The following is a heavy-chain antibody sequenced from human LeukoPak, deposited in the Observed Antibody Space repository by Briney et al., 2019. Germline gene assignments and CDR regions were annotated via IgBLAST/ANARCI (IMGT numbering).Heavy chain of an antibody. Sequence: PGGSLRLSCAASGFTFDDYGMTWVRQGPGKGLEWVANIKPDGSLIYYVDSVKGRFTISRDNAKNSLYLQMNSLRAEDTAVYYCAKWELYSGFYYIDYWGQGTLATVSS. CDR3: AKWELYSGFYYIDY. CDR1: GFTFDDYG. CDR2: IKPDGSLI. D-gene: IGHD1-26*01. J-gene: IGHJ4*02. V-gene: IGHV3-7*01.